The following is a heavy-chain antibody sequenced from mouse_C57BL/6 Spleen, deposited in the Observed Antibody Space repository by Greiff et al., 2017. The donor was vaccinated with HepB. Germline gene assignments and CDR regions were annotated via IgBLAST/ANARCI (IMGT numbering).Heavy chain of an antibody. J-gene: IGHJ2*01. CDR1: GYTFTNYW. V-gene: IGHV1-63*01. Sequence: QVQLQQSGAELVRPGTSVKMSCKASGYTFTNYWIGWAKQRPGHGLEWIGDIYPGGGYTNYNEKFKGKATLTADKSSSTAYMQFSSLTYADSDIYYCARMYTDYFDYWGQGTTLTVSA. CDR2: IYPGGGYT. CDR3: ARMYTDYFDY.